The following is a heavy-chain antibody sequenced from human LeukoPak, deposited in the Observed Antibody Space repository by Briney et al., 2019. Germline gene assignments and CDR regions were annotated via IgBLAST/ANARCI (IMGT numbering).Heavy chain of an antibody. J-gene: IGHJ6*02. CDR3: ARGPPPLGYCSGGICYDNEYYYGTDV. Sequence: SETLSLTCAVHGGSSRGSYWRWIRQPPGKGLGWIGETNNSGSTNYTPSLKSRVTISVDTSKNHFSLKRSSVTAADTAVYYCARGPPPLGYCSGGICYDNEYYYGTDVWGQGTTVTVSS. D-gene: IGHD2-15*01. CDR2: TNNSGST. V-gene: IGHV4-34*01. CDR1: GGSSRGSY.